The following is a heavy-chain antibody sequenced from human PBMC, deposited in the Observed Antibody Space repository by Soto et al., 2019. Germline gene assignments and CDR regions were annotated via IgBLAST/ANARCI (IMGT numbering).Heavy chain of an antibody. CDR1: GVSINYHY. CDR3: ARVAKAYSSRSQLVF. J-gene: IGHJ4*02. D-gene: IGHD6-13*01. V-gene: IGHV4-59*11. CDR2: IYHSGST. Sequence: NPSETLSLTCNVSGVSINYHYWTWIRQPPGKGLEWIGYIYHSGSTKYNPALESRVTISVDKSKNQFSLKMSSVTAADTAVYYCARVAKAYSSRSQLVFWGQGALVNVSS.